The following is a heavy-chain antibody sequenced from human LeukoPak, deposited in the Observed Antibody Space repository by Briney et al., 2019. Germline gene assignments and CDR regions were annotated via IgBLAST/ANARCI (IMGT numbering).Heavy chain of an antibody. Sequence: SETLSLICTVSAGSIRTYYWSWIRQPPGKGLEWIGCISHSGSTDYNPSLKSRLTMSVDTSKNQFSLKLTSVAAADTAMYYCARGLRPRDYYYYGLDVWGPGTTVTVSS. CDR3: ARGLRPRDYYYYGLDV. CDR2: ISHSGST. D-gene: IGHD4-17*01. CDR1: AGSIRTYY. V-gene: IGHV4-59*01. J-gene: IGHJ6*02.